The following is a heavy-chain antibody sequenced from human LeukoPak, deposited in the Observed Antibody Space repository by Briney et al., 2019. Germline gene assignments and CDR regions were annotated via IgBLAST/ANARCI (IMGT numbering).Heavy chain of an antibody. J-gene: IGHJ3*02. CDR3: ERDSDDSSGYYGLGVAFDI. Sequence: SETLSLTCTVSGGSISSYYWMWIRQPAGKGLEGIGRIYTSGSTNYNTSLTSRATMSVDTIKNQFSLMLRPVTAADTAVYYCERDSDDSSGYYGLGVAFDIWGQGTMVTVSS. CDR2: IYTSGST. V-gene: IGHV4-4*07. CDR1: GGSISSYY. D-gene: IGHD3-22*01.